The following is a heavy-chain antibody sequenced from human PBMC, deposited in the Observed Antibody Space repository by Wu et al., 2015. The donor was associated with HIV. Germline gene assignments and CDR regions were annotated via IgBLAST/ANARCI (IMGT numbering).Heavy chain of an antibody. J-gene: IGHJ3*02. CDR2: VDPEDGET. D-gene: IGHD1-26*01. V-gene: IGHV1-24*01. Sequence: QVQLVQSGAEVKKPGASMKVSCKVSGYFLSKLSMHWVQQAPGKGLEWMGLVDPEDGETIYAEKFQGRVTITADTSTDTAYMELSSLRSEDTAVYYCATGGSHPGIWGQGTMVTVSS. CDR1: GYFLSKLS. CDR3: ATGGSHPGI.